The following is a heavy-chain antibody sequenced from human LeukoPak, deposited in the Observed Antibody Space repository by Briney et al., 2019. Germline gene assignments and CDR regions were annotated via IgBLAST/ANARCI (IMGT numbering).Heavy chain of an antibody. D-gene: IGHD3-22*01. CDR1: GGSISSGSYY. CDR3: ATSPIYYDSSGYLGY. CDR2: IYTSGGT. J-gene: IGHJ4*02. Sequence: KPSETLSLTCTVSGGSISSGSYYWSWIRQPAGKGLEWIGRIYTSGGTNYNPSLKNRVTISVDTSKNQFSLKLSSATAADTAVYYCATSPIYYDSSGYLGYWGQGTLVTVSS. V-gene: IGHV4-61*02.